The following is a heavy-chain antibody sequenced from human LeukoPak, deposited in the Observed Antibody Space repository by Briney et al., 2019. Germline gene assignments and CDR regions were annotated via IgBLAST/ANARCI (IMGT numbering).Heavy chain of an antibody. V-gene: IGHV3-53*01. D-gene: IGHD5-18*01. CDR1: GFTFSSYW. CDR3: ARVGYSYGHWYFDL. Sequence: GSLRLSCAASGFTFSSYWMSWVRQAPGKGLEWVSVIYSGGSTYYADSVKGRFTISRDSSKNTLYLQMDSLRAGDTAVYYCARVGYSYGHWYFDLWGRGTLVTVSS. CDR2: IYSGGST. J-gene: IGHJ2*01.